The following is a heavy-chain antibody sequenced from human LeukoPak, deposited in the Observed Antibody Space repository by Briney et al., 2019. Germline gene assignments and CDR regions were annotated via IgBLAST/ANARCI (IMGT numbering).Heavy chain of an antibody. Sequence: GASVKVSCKPSGGTFSSYPFPWVRQAPGQGLEWMGEITPIFGAANYAQTFQGRVTITADESTSTVFMELSSLRSDDTAFYYCARNSRVASTSGLNYWGQGTLVTVSS. V-gene: IGHV1-69*13. CDR3: ARNSRVASTSGLNY. D-gene: IGHD4-23*01. CDR1: GGTFSSYP. CDR2: ITPIFGAA. J-gene: IGHJ4*02.